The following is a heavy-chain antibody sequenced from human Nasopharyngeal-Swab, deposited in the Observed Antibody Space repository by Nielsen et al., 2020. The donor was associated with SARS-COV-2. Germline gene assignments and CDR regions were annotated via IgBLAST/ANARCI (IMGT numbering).Heavy chain of an antibody. J-gene: IGHJ4*02. CDR3: ARAIRITIFGVVASFDY. D-gene: IGHD3-3*01. V-gene: IGHV4-59*01. CDR1: GGSISSYY. Sequence: SETLSLTCTVSGGSISSYYWSWIRQPPGKGLEWIGYIYYSRSTNYNPSLKSRVTISVDTSKNQFSLKLSSVTAADTAVYYCARAIRITIFGVVASFDYWGQGTLVTVSS. CDR2: IYYSRST.